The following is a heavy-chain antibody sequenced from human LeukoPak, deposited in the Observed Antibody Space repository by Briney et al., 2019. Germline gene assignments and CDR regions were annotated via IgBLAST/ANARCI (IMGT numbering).Heavy chain of an antibody. CDR1: GYTFTGYY. CDR3: ARGRERLRHNWFDP. D-gene: IGHD6-25*01. CDR2: MNPNSGNT. V-gene: IGHV1-8*02. Sequence: ASVKVSCKASGYTFTGYYMHWVRQATGQGLEWMGWMNPNSGNTGYAQKFQGRVTMTRNTSISTAYMELSSLRSEDTAVYYCARGRERLRHNWFDPWGQGTLVTVSS. J-gene: IGHJ5*02.